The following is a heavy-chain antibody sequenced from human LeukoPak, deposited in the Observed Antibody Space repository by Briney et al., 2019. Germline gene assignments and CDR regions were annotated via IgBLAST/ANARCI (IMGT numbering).Heavy chain of an antibody. CDR1: GYSFISYW. CDR2: IYPGDSDA. J-gene: IGHJ4*02. D-gene: IGHD6-6*01. CDR3: ARLFTSSSSPDY. V-gene: IGHV5-51*01. Sequence: GESLKISCKGSGYSFISYWIGWVRQMPGKGLEWMGIIYPGDSDARYSPSFQGQVTFTADKSISTAYLQWGSLKASDTAMYYCARLFTSSSSPDYWGQGTLVTVSS.